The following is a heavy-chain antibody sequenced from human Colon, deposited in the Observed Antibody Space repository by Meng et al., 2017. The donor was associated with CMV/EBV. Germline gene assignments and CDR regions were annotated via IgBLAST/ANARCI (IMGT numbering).Heavy chain of an antibody. CDR1: GFSLSSTGVG. Sequence: QILLQECGPMLVKPPQHFTRSCAFSGFSLSSTGVGLGWIRQPPGKALEWLALIYWDDDKTYNPSLKSRLTITKDTSKNQVVLTLTNMDPVDTATYYCAHSDFWSGYTIYYFDYWGQGTLVTVSS. CDR3: AHSDFWSGYTIYYFDY. CDR2: IYWDDDK. D-gene: IGHD3-3*01. V-gene: IGHV2-5*02. J-gene: IGHJ4*02.